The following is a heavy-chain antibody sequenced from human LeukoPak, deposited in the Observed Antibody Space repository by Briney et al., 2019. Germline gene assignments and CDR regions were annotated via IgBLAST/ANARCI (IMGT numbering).Heavy chain of an antibody. CDR1: GFTFSDYY. J-gene: IGHJ3*02. D-gene: IGHD6-13*01. Sequence: GGSLRLSCAASGFTFSDYYMSWIRQAPGKGLEWASYISSSSSYTNYADSVKSRFTISRDNAKNSLYLQMNSLRAEDTAVYYCARLLAAAGTDAFDIWGQGTMVTVSS. V-gene: IGHV3-11*06. CDR2: ISSSSSYT. CDR3: ARLLAAAGTDAFDI.